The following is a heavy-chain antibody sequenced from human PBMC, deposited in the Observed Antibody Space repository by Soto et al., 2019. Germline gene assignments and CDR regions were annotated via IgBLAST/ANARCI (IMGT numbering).Heavy chain of an antibody. J-gene: IGHJ4*02. V-gene: IGHV3-23*01. CDR2: ISGSGGST. CDR1: GFSFSSYS. CDR3: AKAVDTAPLGPFDY. Sequence: GGSLSLSRPASGFSFSSYSMTWVRQAPGKGLEWVSAISGSGGSTYYADSVKGRFTISRDNSKNTLYLQMNSLRAEDTAVYYCAKAVDTAPLGPFDYCGQGTLVTVSS. D-gene: IGHD5-18*01.